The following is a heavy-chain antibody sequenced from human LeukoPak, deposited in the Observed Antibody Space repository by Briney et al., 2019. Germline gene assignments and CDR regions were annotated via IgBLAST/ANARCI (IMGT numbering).Heavy chain of an antibody. Sequence: SETLSLTCTVSGDSVSNGNYFWSWLRQPPGKALEWIGYIYYTGNTYYNPSLEGRVTISVDTSRNHFSVKLSSVTAADTAVYYCARSQNYYGSGDYWSQGTLVTVSS. CDR2: IYYTGNT. CDR1: GDSVSNGNYF. J-gene: IGHJ4*02. CDR3: ARSQNYYGSGDY. D-gene: IGHD3-10*01. V-gene: IGHV4-61*03.